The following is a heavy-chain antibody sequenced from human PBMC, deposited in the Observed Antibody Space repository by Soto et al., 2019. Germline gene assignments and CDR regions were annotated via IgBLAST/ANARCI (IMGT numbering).Heavy chain of an antibody. J-gene: IGHJ5*02. V-gene: IGHV3-30*04. Sequence: PGGSLRLSCAASGFTFSGYAMNWVRQAPRKGLEWVAVIAHDGRNKFYTDSVKGRFTISRDNSENTLYLQINSLRPEDTAVYFCARDLYDFWSGIHPRNWFGPWGRGIQVTVSS. CDR1: GFTFSGYA. D-gene: IGHD3-3*01. CDR3: ARDLYDFWSGIHPRNWFGP. CDR2: IAHDGRNK.